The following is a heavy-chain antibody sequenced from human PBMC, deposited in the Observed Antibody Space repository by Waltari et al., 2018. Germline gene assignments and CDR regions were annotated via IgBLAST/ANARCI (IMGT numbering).Heavy chain of an antibody. J-gene: IGHJ4*02. CDR1: GFSLSNARMG. Sequence: QVTLKESGPVLVKPTETLTLTCTVSGFSLSNARMGVSWIRQPPGKALEWLAHIFSNDEKSYSTSLKSRLPSSKDTSKSQVVLTMTNMDPVDTATYYCARMVVDTVTWGYFDYWGQGTLVTVSS. V-gene: IGHV2-26*01. CDR3: ARMVVDTVTWGYFDY. CDR2: IFSNDEK. D-gene: IGHD4-17*01.